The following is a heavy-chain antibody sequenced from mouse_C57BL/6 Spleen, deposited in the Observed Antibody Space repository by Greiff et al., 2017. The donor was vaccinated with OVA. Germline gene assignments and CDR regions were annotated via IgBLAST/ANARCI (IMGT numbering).Heavy chain of an antibody. Sequence: VQLQQPGAELVRPGSSVKLSCKASGYTFTSYWMHWVKQRPIQGLEWIGNIDPSDSETHYNQKFKDKATLTVDKSSSTAYMQLSSLTSEDSAVYYCARATTAPMDYWGQGTSVTVSS. J-gene: IGHJ4*01. D-gene: IGHD1-2*01. CDR2: IDPSDSET. CDR3: ARATTAPMDY. CDR1: GYTFTSYW. V-gene: IGHV1-52*01.